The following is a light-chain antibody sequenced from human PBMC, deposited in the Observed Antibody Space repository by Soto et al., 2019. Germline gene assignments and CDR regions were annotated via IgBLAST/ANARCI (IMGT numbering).Light chain of an antibody. Sequence: EVVMPHSPLSLPVTLGQPASISCRSSQGLIHSDGDTYLSWFQQRPGQTPWRLIYQVSDRNSGVPDRFSGSGSGTDFTLKISRVEAEDVGVYYCRQGTHWPWTFGQGTEVEIK. V-gene: IGKV2-30*02. CDR3: RQGTHWPWT. CDR1: QGLIHSDGDTY. J-gene: IGKJ1*01. CDR2: QVS.